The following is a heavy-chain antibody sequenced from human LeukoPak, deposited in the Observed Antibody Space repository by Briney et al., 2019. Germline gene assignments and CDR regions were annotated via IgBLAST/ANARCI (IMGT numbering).Heavy chain of an antibody. J-gene: IGHJ4*02. CDR1: GFTFSSYS. CDR2: ISSSSSYI. Sequence: GGSLRLSCAASGFTFSSYSMNWVRQAPGKGLEWVSSISSSSSYIYYADSVKGRFTISRDNAKNSLYLQMNSLRAEDTAVYYCARDTQLVQGGGVYWGQGTLVTVSS. D-gene: IGHD6-6*01. V-gene: IGHV3-21*01. CDR3: ARDTQLVQGGGVY.